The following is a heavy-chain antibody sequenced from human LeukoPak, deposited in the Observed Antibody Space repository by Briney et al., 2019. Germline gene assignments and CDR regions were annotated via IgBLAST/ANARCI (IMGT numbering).Heavy chain of an antibody. V-gene: IGHV3-23*01. CDR2: ISGSGGST. CDR3: AKGREWLDNFDY. CDR1: GFTFSSYA. D-gene: IGHD6-19*01. J-gene: IGHJ4*02. Sequence: GGSLRLSCAAFGFTFSSYAMSWVRQAPGKGLEWVSAISGSGGSTYYADSVKGRFTISRDNSKNTLYLQMNSLRAEDTAVYYCAKGREWLDNFDYWGQGTLVTVSS.